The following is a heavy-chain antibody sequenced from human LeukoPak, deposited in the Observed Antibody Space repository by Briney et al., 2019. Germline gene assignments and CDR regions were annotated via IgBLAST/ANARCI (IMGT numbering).Heavy chain of an antibody. CDR1: GYSFTSYW. D-gene: IGHD2-8*01. Sequence: GESLKISCKGSGYSFTSYWIGWVRQLPGKGLEWMGIIYPDDSDTRYSPSFQGQVSISVDKSISTAYLQWSSLKASDTGMYYFTRRGFCISDVCYGSDYWGQGTLVTVSS. V-gene: IGHV5-51*01. J-gene: IGHJ4*02. CDR3: TRRGFCISDVCYGSDY. CDR2: IYPDDSDT.